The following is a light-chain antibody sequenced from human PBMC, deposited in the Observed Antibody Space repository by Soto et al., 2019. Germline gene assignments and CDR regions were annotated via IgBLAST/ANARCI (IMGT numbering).Light chain of an antibody. Sequence: EIVMTQSPATLSVSPGERATLSCRASQNVRINLAWYQQKPGQAPRLLIYGASTRATGIPARFRGSGSGTEFTLTISSLQSEDFAVYYCQQYNNWPPYTFGQGTKLDIK. J-gene: IGKJ2*01. CDR3: QQYNNWPPYT. CDR2: GAS. CDR1: QNVRIN. V-gene: IGKV3-15*01.